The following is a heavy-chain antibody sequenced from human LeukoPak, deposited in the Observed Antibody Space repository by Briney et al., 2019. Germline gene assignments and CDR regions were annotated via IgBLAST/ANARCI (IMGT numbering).Heavy chain of an antibody. D-gene: IGHD6-13*01. J-gene: IGHJ4*02. V-gene: IGHV4-59*01. Sequence: SETLSLTCTVSGGSISSYYWSWIRQPPGKGLEWIAYIYYSGSTNYNPSLKSRVTISVDTSKNQFSLKLNSVTAADTAVYYCARQGGYSSSPDFWGQGTLVTVSS. CDR2: IYYSGST. CDR3: ARQGGYSSSPDF. CDR1: GGSISSYY.